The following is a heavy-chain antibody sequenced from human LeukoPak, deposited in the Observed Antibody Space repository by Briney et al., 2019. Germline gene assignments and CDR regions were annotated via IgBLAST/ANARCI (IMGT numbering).Heavy chain of an antibody. D-gene: IGHD4-17*01. Sequence: PSETLSLTCNVSGGSISSYYWSWIRQPAGKGLEWIGRIYTSGSTNYNPSLKSRVTMSVDTSKNQFSLKLSSVTAADTAVYYCARTPTNYGEEAFDIWGQGTMVTVSS. CDR1: GGSISSYY. V-gene: IGHV4-4*07. CDR2: IYTSGST. CDR3: ARTPTNYGEEAFDI. J-gene: IGHJ3*02.